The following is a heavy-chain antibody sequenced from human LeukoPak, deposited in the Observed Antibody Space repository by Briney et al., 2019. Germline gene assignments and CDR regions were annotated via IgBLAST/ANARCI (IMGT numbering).Heavy chain of an antibody. CDR1: GFTFSSYS. Sequence: PGGSLRLSCAASGFTFSSYSMNWVRQAPGKGLEWVSYISSSSSTIYYADSVKGRFTISRDNAKNSLYLQMNSLRAEDTAVYYCAKDRGAARPGLNAFDIWGQGTMVTVSS. CDR3: AKDRGAARPGLNAFDI. CDR2: ISSSSSTI. J-gene: IGHJ3*02. V-gene: IGHV3-48*04. D-gene: IGHD6-6*01.